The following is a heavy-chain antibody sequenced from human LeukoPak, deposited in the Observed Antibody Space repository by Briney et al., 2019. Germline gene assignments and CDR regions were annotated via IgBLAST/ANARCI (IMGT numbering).Heavy chain of an antibody. Sequence: GGSLRLSCAASGFIFSSHGMNWVRQAPGKGLEWVSGISPSGDITYYADSVKGRFTISRDNSKNTLYLQMNSLRAEDTAVYYCAKDRTSGYTFDYWGQGTLVTVSS. D-gene: IGHD5-12*01. V-gene: IGHV3-23*01. CDR1: GFIFSSHG. J-gene: IGHJ4*02. CDR2: ISPSGDIT. CDR3: AKDRTSGYTFDY.